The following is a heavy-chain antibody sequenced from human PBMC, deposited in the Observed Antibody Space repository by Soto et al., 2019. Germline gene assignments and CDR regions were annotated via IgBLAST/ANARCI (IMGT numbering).Heavy chain of an antibody. D-gene: IGHD2-2*01. Sequence: QVQLQQWGAGLLKPSETLSLTCAVYGGSFSGYYWSWIRQPPGKGLEWIGEINHSGSTNYNPSLKSRVTISVDTSNNQFSLKLSSVTAADTAVYYCAREGVVPAAMGLNWFDPWGQGTLVTVSS. V-gene: IGHV4-34*01. J-gene: IGHJ5*02. CDR2: INHSGST. CDR3: AREGVVPAAMGLNWFDP. CDR1: GGSFSGYY.